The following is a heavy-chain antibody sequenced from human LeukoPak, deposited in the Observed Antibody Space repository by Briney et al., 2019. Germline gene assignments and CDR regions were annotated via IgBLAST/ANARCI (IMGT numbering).Heavy chain of an antibody. CDR1: GFTFDDYA. CDR2: IDTAGNT. V-gene: IGHV3-13*01. J-gene: IGHJ4*02. CDR3: ARAKMPGIQTAGRVNYFEF. Sequence: PEGSLRLSCAPSGFTFDDYAMHWVRQAPGKGLEWVSTIDTAGNTWYPGSVKGRFTISRENAKNSLTLQMNSLRVGDTAVYYCARAKMPGIQTAGRVNYFEFWGQGTLVTVSS. D-gene: IGHD6-13*01.